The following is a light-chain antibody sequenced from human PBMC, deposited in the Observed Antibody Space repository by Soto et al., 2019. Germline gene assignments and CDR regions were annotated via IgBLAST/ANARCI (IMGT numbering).Light chain of an antibody. CDR2: KAS. CDR1: QSISSW. CDR3: QQYNSYPQ. J-gene: IGKJ1*01. Sequence: DIQMTQSPSTLSASVGDRVTITCRASQSISSWLAWYQQKPGKVPKLLIYKASSLESGVPSRFSGSGSGTEFTLTISSLQPDDFATYYCQQYNSYPQFGQGTKVEIK. V-gene: IGKV1-5*03.